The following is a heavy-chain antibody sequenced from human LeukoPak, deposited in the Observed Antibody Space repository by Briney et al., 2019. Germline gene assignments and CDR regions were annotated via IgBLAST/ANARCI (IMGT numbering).Heavy chain of an antibody. D-gene: IGHD2-15*01. CDR3: ARDGVYCSGGSCYSEYYFDY. J-gene: IGHJ4*02. CDR2: LYTSGSN. V-gene: IGHV4-4*07. Sequence: PSENLSLTCTVYGCSISSFYWGWIRQPEGKGLEWIGSLYTSGSNNYNPSLKSRVTMSVDTSKNQFSPKLSSVTAADTAVYYCARDGVYCSGGSCYSEYYFDYSGQGTLVTASS. CDR1: GCSISSFY.